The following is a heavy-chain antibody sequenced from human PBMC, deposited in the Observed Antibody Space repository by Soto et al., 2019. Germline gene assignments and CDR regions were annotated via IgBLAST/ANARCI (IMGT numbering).Heavy chain of an antibody. CDR2: IYYSGSI. CDR1: GGSISSSSYY. V-gene: IGHV4-39*01. Sequence: SETLSLTCTVSGGSISSSSYYWGWIRQPPGKGLEWIGSIYYSGSIYYNPSLKSRVTISVDTSKNQFSLKLSSVTAADTAVYYCARAYYYECSGYSYNRYDPWSQGTLVPVSS. CDR3: ARAYYYECSGYSYNRYDP. J-gene: IGHJ5*02. D-gene: IGHD3-22*01.